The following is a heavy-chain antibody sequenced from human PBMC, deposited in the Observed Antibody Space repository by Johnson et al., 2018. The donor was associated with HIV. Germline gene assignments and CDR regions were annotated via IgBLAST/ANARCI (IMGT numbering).Heavy chain of an antibody. CDR2: INQDGSEK. J-gene: IGHJ3*02. D-gene: IGHD3-9*01. CDR3: ARSPLRYFDWSYGFDI. V-gene: IGHV3-7*05. CDR1: GFTFTNYW. Sequence: VQLVESGGGVVQPGRSLRLSCAASGFTFTNYWMSWVRQAPGKGLEWVANINQDGSEKYYVDSVKGRFTMSRDNAKNSVYLQMNSLRAEDTAVYYCARSPLRYFDWSYGFDIWGQGTMV.